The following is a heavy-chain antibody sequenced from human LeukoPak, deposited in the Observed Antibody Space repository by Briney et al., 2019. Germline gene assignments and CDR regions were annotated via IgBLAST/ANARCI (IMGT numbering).Heavy chain of an antibody. Sequence: PSETLSLTCTVSGGSISSYYWSWIRQPPGKGLEWIGYIYYSGSTNYNPSLKSRVTISVDTSKNQFSLKLSSVTAADTAVYYCARVGVPGWGELVWFDPWGQGTLVTVSS. CDR2: IYYSGST. CDR3: ARVGVPGWGELVWFDP. J-gene: IGHJ5*02. V-gene: IGHV4-59*01. D-gene: IGHD3-3*01. CDR1: GGSISSYY.